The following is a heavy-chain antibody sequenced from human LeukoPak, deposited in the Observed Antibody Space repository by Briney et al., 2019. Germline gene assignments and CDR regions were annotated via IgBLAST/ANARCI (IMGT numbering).Heavy chain of an antibody. V-gene: IGHV4-34*01. CDR2: INHSGST. Sequence: PSETLSLTCAVYGGSFSGYYWSWIRQPPGKGLEWIGEINHSGSTNNNPSLKSRVTISVDTSKNQFSLKLSSVTAADTAVYYCARDPGYSSISWGQGTLVTVSS. J-gene: IGHJ5*02. CDR1: GGSFSGYY. CDR3: ARDPGYSSIS. D-gene: IGHD6-19*01.